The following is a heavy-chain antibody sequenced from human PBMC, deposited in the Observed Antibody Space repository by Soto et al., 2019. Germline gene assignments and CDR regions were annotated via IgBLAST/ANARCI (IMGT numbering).Heavy chain of an antibody. D-gene: IGHD3-10*01. Sequence: SETLSLTCTVSGGSISSGDYYWSWIRQPPGKGLEWIGYIYYSGSTYYNPSLKSRVTISVDTSKNQFSLKLSSVTAADTAVYYCAREGRAGGSGSYYNVVDPWGQGTLVTVSS. V-gene: IGHV4-30-4*01. J-gene: IGHJ5*02. CDR1: GGSISSGDYY. CDR2: IYYSGST. CDR3: AREGRAGGSGSYYNVVDP.